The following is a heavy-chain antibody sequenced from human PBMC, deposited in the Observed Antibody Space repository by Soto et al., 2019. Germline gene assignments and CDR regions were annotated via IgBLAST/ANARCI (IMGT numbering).Heavy chain of an antibody. CDR3: VRDSGLYGLDV. Sequence: ESGGGVVQPGRSRRLSCVVSGFTFSTYGMHWVRQAPGKGLEWVAVIWHDGNRKYYVDSVKGRFTISRDDSENTLHLQMNSLRVVDTAVYYCVRDSGLYGLDVWGQGTTVTVSS. V-gene: IGHV3-33*01. CDR2: IWHDGNRK. D-gene: IGHD3-10*01. CDR1: GFTFSTYG. J-gene: IGHJ6*02.